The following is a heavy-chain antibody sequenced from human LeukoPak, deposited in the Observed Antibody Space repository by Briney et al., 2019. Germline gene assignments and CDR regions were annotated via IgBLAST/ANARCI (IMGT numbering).Heavy chain of an antibody. V-gene: IGHV1-69*06. CDR2: IIPIFGTA. Sequence: ASVKVSCKASGGTFSSYAISWVRQAPGQGLEWMGGIIPIFGTANYAQKFQGRVTITADKSTSTAYMELSSLRSEDTAVYYCARSAFGSGVYFDYWGQGTLVTVSS. J-gene: IGHJ4*02. CDR1: GGTFSSYA. CDR3: ARSAFGSGVYFDY. D-gene: IGHD3-10*01.